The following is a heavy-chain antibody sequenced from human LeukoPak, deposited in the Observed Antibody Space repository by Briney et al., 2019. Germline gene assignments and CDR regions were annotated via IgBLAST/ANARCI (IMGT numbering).Heavy chain of an antibody. J-gene: IGHJ6*03. CDR1: GFTVSSNY. Sequence: SGGSLRLSCAASGFTVSSNYMSWVRQAPGKGLEWVSVIYSGGSTYYADSVKGRFTISRDNSTNTLYLQMNSLRAEDAAVYYCAREFSSWYIWRSSYYYYYMDVGGKGTTVTVSS. D-gene: IGHD6-13*01. CDR3: AREFSSWYIWRSSYYYYYMDV. V-gene: IGHV3-66*02. CDR2: IYSGGST.